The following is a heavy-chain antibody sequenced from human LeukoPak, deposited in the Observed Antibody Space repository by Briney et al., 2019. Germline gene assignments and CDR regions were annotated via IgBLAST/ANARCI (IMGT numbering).Heavy chain of an antibody. D-gene: IGHD1-26*01. V-gene: IGHV3-15*01. CDR2: IKSKTDGGAT. CDR1: GFTFSNAW. Sequence: GGSLRLSCAASGFTFSNAWMSWVRQAPGKGLEWVGRIKSKTDGGATDYAAPVKGRFTISRDDSKNTLYLQMNSLKTEDTAVYYCTTDYHQYVVGAFDHWGQGTLVTVSS. J-gene: IGHJ4*02. CDR3: TTDYHQYVVGAFDH.